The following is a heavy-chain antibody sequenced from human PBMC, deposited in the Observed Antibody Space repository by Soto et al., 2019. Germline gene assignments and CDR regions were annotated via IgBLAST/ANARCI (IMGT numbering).Heavy chain of an antibody. Sequence: QVQLVQSGAEVKKPGASVKVSCKASGYTFTSYGISWVRQAPGQGLEWMGWISAYNGNTKYAQKLQGRVTMTTDTSTSTAYMEVRSRRSDGTAVYCCARDLAVGVVDYWGQGTLVTVSS. CDR1: GYTFTSYG. D-gene: IGHD2-15*01. J-gene: IGHJ4*02. CDR3: ARDLAVGVVDY. V-gene: IGHV1-18*01. CDR2: ISAYNGNT.